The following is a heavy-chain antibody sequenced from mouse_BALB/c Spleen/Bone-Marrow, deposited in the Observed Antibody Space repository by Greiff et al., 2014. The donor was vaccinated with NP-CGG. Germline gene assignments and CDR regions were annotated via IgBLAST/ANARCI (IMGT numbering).Heavy chain of an antibody. J-gene: IGHJ2*01. D-gene: IGHD1-1*01. CDR1: GYTFTSYW. Sequence: QVQLKESGAELVKPGASVKLSCKASGYTFTSYWMHWVKQRPGQGLEWIGEINPSNGRTNYNEKFKSKATLTVDKSSSTAYMQLSSLTSEDSAVYYCARRTTPVVATDYWGQGTTLTVSS. CDR2: INPSNGRT. CDR3: ARRTTPVVATDY. V-gene: IGHV1S81*02.